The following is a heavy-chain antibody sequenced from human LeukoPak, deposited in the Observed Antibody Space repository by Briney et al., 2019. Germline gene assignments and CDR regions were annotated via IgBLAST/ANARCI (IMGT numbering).Heavy chain of an antibody. J-gene: IGHJ4*02. Sequence: PSETLSLTCTVSGGSISSTTYYWGWIRQPPGKGLEWIGEINHSGSTNYNPSLKSRVTISVDTSKNQFSLKLSSVTAADTAVYYCARGPQLHYDYVWGSYRYTHFDYWGQGTLVTVSS. CDR3: ARGPQLHYDYVWGSYRYTHFDY. CDR1: GGSISSTTYY. D-gene: IGHD3-16*02. CDR2: INHSGST. V-gene: IGHV4-39*07.